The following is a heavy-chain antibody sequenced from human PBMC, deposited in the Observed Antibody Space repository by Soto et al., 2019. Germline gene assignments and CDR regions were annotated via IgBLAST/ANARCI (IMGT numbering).Heavy chain of an antibody. CDR2: INPNSGGT. CDR3: AKEPATAKPEGVDF. V-gene: IGHV1-2*02. J-gene: IGHJ4*02. D-gene: IGHD1-1*01. CDR1: GYTFSDYY. Sequence: ASVKVSCKASGYTFSDYYIHWVRQAPGQGLEWMGWINPNSGGTKYAPKFQGGVTMTRDTSITTAYMELSRLRSGDTAVYYRAKEPATAKPEGVDFWGQGTLVTVSS.